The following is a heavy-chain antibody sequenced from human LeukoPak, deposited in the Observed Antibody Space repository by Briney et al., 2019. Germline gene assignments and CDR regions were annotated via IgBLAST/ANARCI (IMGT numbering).Heavy chain of an antibody. CDR3: TRVQDSDYEIDY. Sequence: GGSLRLSCAASGFTFSSYSMNWVRQAPGKGLEWVSSISRSATQKYYADSVKGRFTISRDNAKNSLHLQMNSLRVEDTALCYCTRVQDSDYEIDYWGQGTLVTVSP. CDR2: ISRSATQK. J-gene: IGHJ4*02. D-gene: IGHD5-12*01. V-gene: IGHV3-21*01. CDR1: GFTFSSYS.